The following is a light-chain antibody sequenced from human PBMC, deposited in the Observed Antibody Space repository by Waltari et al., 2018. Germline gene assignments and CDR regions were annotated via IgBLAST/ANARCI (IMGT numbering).Light chain of an antibody. CDR2: DVS. CDR3: SSYTANSLVL. J-gene: IGLJ2*01. Sequence: QSALTQPASVSGSPGQSVTISCTGTSSDVGGYEFVSWYQQHPGKAPKLLIYDVSNRPSGVSNRFAGSRSGNTASLTISDLQTEDEADYFCSSYTANSLVLFGGGTQVTVL. CDR1: SSDVGGYEF. V-gene: IGLV2-14*03.